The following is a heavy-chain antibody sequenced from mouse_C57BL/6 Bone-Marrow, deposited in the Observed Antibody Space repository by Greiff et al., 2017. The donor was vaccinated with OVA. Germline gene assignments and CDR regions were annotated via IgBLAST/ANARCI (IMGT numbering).Heavy chain of an antibody. V-gene: IGHV1-72*01. J-gene: IGHJ4*01. CDR3: ATGYYGSSYEDAMDY. D-gene: IGHD1-1*01. CDR1: GYTFTSYW. Sequence: QVQLQQPGAELVKPGASVKLSCKASGYTFTSYWMHWVKQRPGRGLEWIGRIDPNSGGTTYNEKFKSKATLTVDKPSSTAYMQLSSLTSEDSAVYYCATGYYGSSYEDAMDYWGQGTSVTVSS. CDR2: IDPNSGGT.